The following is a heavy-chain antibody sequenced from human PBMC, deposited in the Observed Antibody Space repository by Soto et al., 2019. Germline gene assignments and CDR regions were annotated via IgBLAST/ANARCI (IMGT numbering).Heavy chain of an antibody. CDR1: GFTFSSYG. Sequence: PGGSLRLSCAASGFTFSSYGMHWVRQAPGKGLEWVAVISYDGSNKYYADSVKGRFTISRDNSKNTLYLQMNSLRAEDTAVYYCAKDTYYDFWSGYYNDYWGQGTLVTVSS. V-gene: IGHV3-30*18. CDR3: AKDTYYDFWSGYYNDY. J-gene: IGHJ4*02. D-gene: IGHD3-3*01. CDR2: ISYDGSNK.